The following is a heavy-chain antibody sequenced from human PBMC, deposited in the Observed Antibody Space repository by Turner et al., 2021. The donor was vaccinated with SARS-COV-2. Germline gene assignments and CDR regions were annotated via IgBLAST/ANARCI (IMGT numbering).Heavy chain of an antibody. Sequence: QLQLQESGPGLVKPSETLSLTCTVSGGSLSSSIYYWGWIRQPPGKGLEWIGSICYSGSTYYNPSLKSRVTISVDTSKNQFSLKLSSVTAADTAVYYCARQRLVVVPAAIINGMDVWGQGTTVTVSS. CDR3: ARQRLVVVPAAIINGMDV. CDR1: GGSLSSSIYY. D-gene: IGHD2-2*01. J-gene: IGHJ6*02. CDR2: ICYSGST. V-gene: IGHV4-39*01.